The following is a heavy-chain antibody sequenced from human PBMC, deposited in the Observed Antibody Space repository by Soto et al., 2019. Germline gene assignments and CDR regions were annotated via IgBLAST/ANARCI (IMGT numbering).Heavy chain of an antibody. CDR1: GGTFSSYA. CDR3: ARDSGSYSFFDY. CDR2: IIPIFGTA. D-gene: IGHD1-26*01. Sequence: SVKVSCKASGGTFSSYAISWVRQAPGQGLEWMGGIIPIFGTANYAQKFQGRVTITADESTSTAYMELSSLRSEDTAVYYCARDSGSYSFFDYWGQGTLVTVSS. J-gene: IGHJ4*02. V-gene: IGHV1-69*13.